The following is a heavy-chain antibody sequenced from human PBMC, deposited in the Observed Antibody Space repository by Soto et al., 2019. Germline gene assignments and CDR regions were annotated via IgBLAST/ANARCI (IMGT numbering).Heavy chain of an antibody. CDR3: AKPTQFYYYGSGCRDY. CDR1: GFTFSSYA. V-gene: IGHV3-23*01. D-gene: IGHD3-10*01. Sequence: EVQLLESGGGLVQPGGSLRLSCAASGFTFSSYAMSWVRQAPGKGLEWVSAISGSGGSTYYADSVKGRFTISRDNSKNSLYLQMNSLRAADSAVYYCAKPTQFYYYGSGCRDYWGQGTLVTVSS. J-gene: IGHJ4*02. CDR2: ISGSGGST.